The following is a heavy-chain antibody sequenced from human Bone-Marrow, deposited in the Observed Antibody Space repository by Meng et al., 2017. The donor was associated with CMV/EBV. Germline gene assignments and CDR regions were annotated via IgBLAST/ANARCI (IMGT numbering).Heavy chain of an antibody. CDR3: ARDRMVTMVRGVIITYYYYGMDV. Sequence: GGSLRLSCAASGFTFSSYWMHWVRQAPGKGLVWVSRINSDGSSTSYADSVKGRFTISRDNAKNTLYLQMNSLRAEDTAVYYCARDRMVTMVRGVIITYYYYGMDVWGQGTTVTVSS. J-gene: IGHJ6*02. V-gene: IGHV3-74*01. D-gene: IGHD3-10*01. CDR1: GFTFSSYW. CDR2: INSDGSST.